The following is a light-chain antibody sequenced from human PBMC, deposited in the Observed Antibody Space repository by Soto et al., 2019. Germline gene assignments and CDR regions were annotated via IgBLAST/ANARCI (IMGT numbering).Light chain of an antibody. V-gene: IGLV2-18*01. CDR1: SIAFVTYLR. CDR3: SLYTSENTYV. CDR2: EAR. J-gene: IGLJ1*01. Sequence: QSAVTQPRSVSGSPGQSVSICCTGTSIAFVTYLRVSLYQPPPGTPPILIIYEARNRPSGVPDRFSGSKSGNTASLTISGLQAADEADYYCSLYTSENTYVFGTGTKVTVL.